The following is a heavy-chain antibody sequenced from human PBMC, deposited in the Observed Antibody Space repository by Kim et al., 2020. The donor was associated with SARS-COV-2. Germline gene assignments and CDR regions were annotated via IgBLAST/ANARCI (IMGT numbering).Heavy chain of an antibody. CDR1: GFTFSSYW. V-gene: IGHV3-7*03. CDR2: IKQDGSEK. Sequence: GGSLRLSCAASGFTFSSYWMSWVRQAPGKGLEWVANIKQDGSEKYYVDSVKGRFTISRDNAKNSLYLQMNSLRAEDTAVYYCARDVTRQQWLVLYSSPTYLSWFDPWGQGTLVTVSS. CDR3: ARDVTRQQWLVLYSSPTYLSWFDP. D-gene: IGHD6-19*01. J-gene: IGHJ5*02.